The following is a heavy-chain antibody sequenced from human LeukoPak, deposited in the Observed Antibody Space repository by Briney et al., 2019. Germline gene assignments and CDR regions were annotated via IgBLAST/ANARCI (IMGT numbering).Heavy chain of an antibody. CDR3: ARDDVGRRYDY. CDR2: TYYRSNWIN. V-gene: IGHV6-1*01. CDR1: GDSVFSSTAA. J-gene: IGHJ4*02. Sequence: SQTLSLTCAISGDSVFSSTAAWNWIWQSPSRGLEWLGRTYYRSNWINEYAISVRGRIAINPDTSKNQFSLQLNSVTPEDTAVYFCARDDVGRRYDYWGQGIRVTVSS. D-gene: IGHD1-26*01.